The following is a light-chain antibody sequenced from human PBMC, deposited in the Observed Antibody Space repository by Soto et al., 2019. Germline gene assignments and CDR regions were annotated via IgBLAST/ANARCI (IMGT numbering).Light chain of an antibody. J-gene: IGLJ1*01. V-gene: IGLV2-11*01. CDR2: DVN. CDR1: SSDVGGSNY. Sequence: QSVLTQPHSVSGSPGQSVTISCTGTSSDVGGSNYVSWYQQHPDKAPKLVIYDVNKRPSGAPDRFSGSKSGNTASLTISGLQAEDEADYYCCSYAGENTYVFGTGTKVTVL. CDR3: CSYAGENTYV.